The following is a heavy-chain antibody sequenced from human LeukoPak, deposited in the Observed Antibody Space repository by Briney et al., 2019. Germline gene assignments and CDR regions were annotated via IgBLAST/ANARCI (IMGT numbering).Heavy chain of an antibody. J-gene: IGHJ6*03. CDR3: ARERLDSSGYYGDYYYYMDV. D-gene: IGHD3-22*01. CDR1: GFTFSSYN. CDR2: ISSSSSTI. Sequence: GGSLRLSCAASGFTFSSYNMNWVRQAPGKGLECVSYISSSSSTIYYADSVKGRFTISRDNAKNSLYLQMNSLRAEDTAVYYCARERLDSSGYYGDYYYYMDVWGKGSTVTVSS. V-gene: IGHV3-48*04.